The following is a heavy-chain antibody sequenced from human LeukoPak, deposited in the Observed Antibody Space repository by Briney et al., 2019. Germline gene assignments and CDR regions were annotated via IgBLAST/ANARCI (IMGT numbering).Heavy chain of an antibody. D-gene: IGHD3-10*01. CDR3: ARGSNYYDSGKGWFDP. J-gene: IGHJ5*02. Sequence: SETLSLTCAVNGGSFSGYYWSWIRQPPGKGLEWIGEINRGGSTNYNPSLKSRVTMSLDTSKNQFSLRLSSLTAADTAVYYCARGSNYYDSGKGWFDPWGQGTLVTVSS. CDR1: GGSFSGYY. CDR2: INRGGST. V-gene: IGHV4-34*01.